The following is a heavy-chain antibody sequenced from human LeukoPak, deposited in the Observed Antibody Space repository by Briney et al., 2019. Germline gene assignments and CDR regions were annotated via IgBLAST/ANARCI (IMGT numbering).Heavy chain of an antibody. J-gene: IGHJ6*02. V-gene: IGHV3-74*01. CDR1: GFTFSTYY. CDR3: VKGGGWQGNAMDV. D-gene: IGHD6-19*01. Sequence: PGGSLRLSCAASGFTFSTYYMHSVRQAPGKGLVWVSRIYNDDSSTTYAESVKGRLTISSDNGKNTLYLQMSSLRGDDTAVYYCVKGGGWQGNAMDVWGQGTTVTVSS. CDR2: IYNDDSST.